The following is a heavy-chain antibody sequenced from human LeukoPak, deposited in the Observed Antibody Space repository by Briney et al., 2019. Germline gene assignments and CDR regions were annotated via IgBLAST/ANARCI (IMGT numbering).Heavy chain of an antibody. CDR1: GFTFSSYS. V-gene: IGHV3-48*01. J-gene: IGHJ4*02. CDR3: ARDGGRWGVNQLLYDY. CDR2: ISSSSSTI. Sequence: GGFLRLSCAASGFTFSSYSMNWVRQAPGKGLEWISYISSSSSTIYYADSVKGRFTISRDNAKNSLYLQMNSLRAEDTAVYYCARDGGRWGVNQLLYDYWGQGTLVTVSS. D-gene: IGHD2-2*02.